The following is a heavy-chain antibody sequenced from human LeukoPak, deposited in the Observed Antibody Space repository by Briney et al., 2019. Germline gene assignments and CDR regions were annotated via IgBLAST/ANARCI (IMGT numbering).Heavy chain of an antibody. V-gene: IGHV1-8*01. D-gene: IGHD4-23*01. CDR3: ARQIRLRWNWFDP. Sequence: ASVKVSCKASGYTFTSYDINWVRQATGQGLEWMGWMNPNSGNTGYAQKFQGRVTMTRNTSISTAYMELSSLRSEDTAVYCCARQIRLRWNWFDPWGQGTLVTVSS. J-gene: IGHJ5*02. CDR2: MNPNSGNT. CDR1: GYTFTSYD.